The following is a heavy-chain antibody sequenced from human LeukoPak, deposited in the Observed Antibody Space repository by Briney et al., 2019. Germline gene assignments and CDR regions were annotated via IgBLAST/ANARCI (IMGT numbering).Heavy chain of an antibody. CDR3: ARDRYCSGGSCYTERYFDY. CDR1: GFTFDDYG. D-gene: IGHD2-15*01. V-gene: IGHV3-20*04. J-gene: IGHJ4*02. CDR2: INWNGGST. Sequence: GGSLRLSCAASGFTFDDYGMSWVRQAPGKGLEWVSGINWNGGSTVYADSVKGRFTISRDNAKNSLYLQMNSLRAEDTALYYCARDRYCSGGSCYTERYFDYWGQGTLVTVSS.